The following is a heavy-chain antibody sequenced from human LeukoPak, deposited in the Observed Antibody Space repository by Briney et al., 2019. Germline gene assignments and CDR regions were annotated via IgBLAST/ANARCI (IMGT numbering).Heavy chain of an antibody. CDR2: ISGSGGST. J-gene: IGHJ4*02. Sequence: PGGSLRLSCAASGFTFSSYAMSWVRQAPGKGLEWVSAISGSGGSTYYADSVKGRFTISRDTSKNTLYLQMNSLRAEDTAVYYCAKDDDFWSGYYTGDYWGQGTLVTVSS. V-gene: IGHV3-23*01. CDR1: GFTFSSYA. D-gene: IGHD3-3*01. CDR3: AKDDDFWSGYYTGDY.